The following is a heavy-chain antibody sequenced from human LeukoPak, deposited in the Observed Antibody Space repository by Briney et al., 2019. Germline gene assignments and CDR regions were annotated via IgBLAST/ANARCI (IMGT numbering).Heavy chain of an antibody. Sequence: GGSLRLSCAASGFTFSSYAMSWVRQAPGKGLEWVSAISGSGGSTYYADSVKGRFTISRDNSKNTLYLQMNSLRAEDTAVYYCAKGLGYCSGGSCYKGHYHYYGMDVWGQGTTVTVSS. CDR1: GFTFSSYA. CDR2: ISGSGGST. V-gene: IGHV3-23*01. CDR3: AKGLGYCSGGSCYKGHYHYYGMDV. D-gene: IGHD2-15*01. J-gene: IGHJ6*02.